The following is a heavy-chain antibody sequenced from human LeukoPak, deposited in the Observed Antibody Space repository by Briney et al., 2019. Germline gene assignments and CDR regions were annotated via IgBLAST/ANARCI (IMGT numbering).Heavy chain of an antibody. Sequence: GGSLRLSCAASGFTFSSYWMHWVRQAPGKGLVWVSCINSDGSSTRYADSVKGRFTISRDNAKNTLYLQMNSLRAEDTAVYYCGRELDWLPTLDYWGQGTLVTVSS. CDR2: INSDGSST. J-gene: IGHJ4*02. CDR3: GRELDWLPTLDY. V-gene: IGHV3-74*01. CDR1: GFTFSSYW. D-gene: IGHD3-9*01.